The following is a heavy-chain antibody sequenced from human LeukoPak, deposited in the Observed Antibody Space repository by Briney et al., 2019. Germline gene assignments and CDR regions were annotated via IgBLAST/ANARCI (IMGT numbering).Heavy chain of an antibody. CDR2: INHSGST. J-gene: IGHJ6*02. D-gene: IGHD3-22*01. CDR3: ARVSLEYYDSSGYYPGVYYYGMDV. CDR1: GGSFSGYY. Sequence: SETLSLTCAVYGGSFSGYYWSWIRQPPGKGLEWIGEINHSGSTNYNPSLKSRVTISVDTSKNQFSLKLSSVTAADTAVYYCARVSLEYYDSSGYYPGVYYYGMDVWGQGTTVTVSS. V-gene: IGHV4-34*01.